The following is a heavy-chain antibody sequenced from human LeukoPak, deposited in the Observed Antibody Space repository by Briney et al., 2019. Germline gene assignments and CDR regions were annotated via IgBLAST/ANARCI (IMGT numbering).Heavy chain of an antibody. CDR3: ARDRGSYGGNSFFDY. Sequence: GASVKVSCKTSGYTFTGYDLHWVRQAPGQGLEWMGGIIPIFGTANYAQKFQGRVTITTDESTSTAYMELSSLRSEDTAVYYCARDRGSYGGNSFFDYWGQGTLVTVSS. CDR1: GYTFTGYD. J-gene: IGHJ4*02. D-gene: IGHD4-23*01. V-gene: IGHV1-69*05. CDR2: IIPIFGTA.